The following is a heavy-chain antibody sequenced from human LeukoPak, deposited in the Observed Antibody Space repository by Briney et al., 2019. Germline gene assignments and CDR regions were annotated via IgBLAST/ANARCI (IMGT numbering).Heavy chain of an antibody. CDR1: DDSIRNYY. D-gene: IGHD6-19*01. CDR3: AGTDLIAVAGRLDC. J-gene: IGHJ4*02. CDR2: IYYSGST. V-gene: IGHV4-59*01. Sequence: SETLSLTCTVSDDSIRNYYWSWVRQPPGKGLEWVGHIYYSGSTSYNPTLKSRVTMSVDSSKNQFSLTLSSVTAADTVVYFCAGTDLIAVAGRLDCWGQGTLVTVSS.